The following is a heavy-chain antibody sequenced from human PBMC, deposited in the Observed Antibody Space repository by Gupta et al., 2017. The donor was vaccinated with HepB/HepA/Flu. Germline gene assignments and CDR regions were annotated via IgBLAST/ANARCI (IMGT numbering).Heavy chain of an antibody. CDR3: ATLPSTYYDPFDDGGY. D-gene: IGHD4-23*01. Sequence: HVQLVQSGAEVKKPGSSVKVPCKASGGTFSSFGINWLRQAPGQGPELMGRIIPFLGTPNYAQRFRGRLTLSADTSSNTAYMELSSLRFGDTAFYYCATLPSTYYDPFDDGGYWGQGTLVTVSS. J-gene: IGHJ4*02. CDR1: GGTFSSFG. V-gene: IGHV1-69*04. CDR2: IIPFLGTP.